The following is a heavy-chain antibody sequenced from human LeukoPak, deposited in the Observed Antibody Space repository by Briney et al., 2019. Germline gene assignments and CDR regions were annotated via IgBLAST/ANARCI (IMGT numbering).Heavy chain of an antibody. Sequence: GGSLRLSCAASGFTFSSYGMHWVRQAPGKGLEWVAVISYDGSNKYYADSVKGRFTISRDKSKNTLYLQMNSLRAEDTAVYYCAKGYCSGGSCYWKVLGLDYWGQGTLVTVSS. D-gene: IGHD2-15*01. CDR3: AKGYCSGGSCYWKVLGLDY. V-gene: IGHV3-30*18. J-gene: IGHJ4*02. CDR1: GFTFSSYG. CDR2: ISYDGSNK.